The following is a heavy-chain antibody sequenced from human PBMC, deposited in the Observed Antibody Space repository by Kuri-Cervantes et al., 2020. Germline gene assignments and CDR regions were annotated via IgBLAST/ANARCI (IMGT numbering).Heavy chain of an antibody. CDR2: ISAYNGNT. CDR1: GYTFTSYG. J-gene: IGHJ6*02. V-gene: IGHV1-18*01. Sequence: ASVKVSCKASGYTFTSYGISWVRQAPGQGLEWMGWISAYNGNTNYAQKLQGRVTMTTDTSTSTAYMELRSLRSDDTAVYYCARDGRNYYDSSGYYFDYYAMDVWGQGTTVTVSS. D-gene: IGHD3-22*01. CDR3: ARDGRNYYDSSGYYFDYYAMDV.